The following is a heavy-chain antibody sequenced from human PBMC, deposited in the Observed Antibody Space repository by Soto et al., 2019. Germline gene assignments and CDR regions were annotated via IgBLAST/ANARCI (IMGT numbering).Heavy chain of an antibody. Sequence: VQLVESGGDLVQPGRSLRLSCAASGFTLDDYAMHWVRQAPGKGLEWVSGISWNSGNIGYADSVKGRFTISRDNANNSLYLQMSSLGAEDTALYYCVKDMSPGEVSRSDYMDVWGKGTTVTVSS. D-gene: IGHD3-16*01. J-gene: IGHJ6*03. V-gene: IGHV3-9*01. CDR2: ISWNSGNI. CDR1: GFTLDDYA. CDR3: VKDMSPGEVSRSDYMDV.